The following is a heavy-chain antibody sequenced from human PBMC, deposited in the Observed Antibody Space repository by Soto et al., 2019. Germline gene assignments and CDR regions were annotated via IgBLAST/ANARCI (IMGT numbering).Heavy chain of an antibody. CDR2: IKTDGSIT. D-gene: IGHD2-15*01. Sequence: EVQLVESGGGLVQPGGSLRLSCVVSGFTLSSRWMHWVRQTPGKGPVWVSRIKTDGSITNYADSVKGRFTISRDNAKNTLYLHMNSLRPEDTAVYYCARDQDTYGQAVFDSWGQGTLVTVSS. CDR1: GFTLSSRW. V-gene: IGHV3-74*01. CDR3: ARDQDTYGQAVFDS. J-gene: IGHJ4*02.